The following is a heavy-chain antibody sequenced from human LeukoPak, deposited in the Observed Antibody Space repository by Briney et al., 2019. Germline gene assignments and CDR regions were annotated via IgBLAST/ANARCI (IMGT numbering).Heavy chain of an antibody. V-gene: IGHV3-23*01. CDR2: ISGSGGST. J-gene: IGHJ4*02. D-gene: IGHD3-22*01. CDR1: GFTFSSYA. CDR3: ARAGRSSGYYYRDY. Sequence: GGSLRLSCVVSGFTFSSYAMSWVRQAPGKGLEWVSAISGSGGSTYYADSVKGRFTISRDNSKNTLYLQMNSLRAEDTAVYYCARAGRSSGYYYRDYRGQGTLVTVSS.